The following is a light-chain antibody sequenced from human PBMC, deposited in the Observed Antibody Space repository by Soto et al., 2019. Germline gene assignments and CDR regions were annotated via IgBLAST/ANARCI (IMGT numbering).Light chain of an antibody. CDR2: DAS. CDR3: QQRSNWPT. V-gene: IGKV3-11*01. J-gene: IGKJ1*01. Sequence: EIVLTQSPATLSLSPGERATLSCRASQSISSYLAWYQQKPGQAPRLLIYDASNRATGIPARFSGSGSGTDFTRTISSLEPEDFAVYYCQQRSNWPTFGQETKVEIK. CDR1: QSISSY.